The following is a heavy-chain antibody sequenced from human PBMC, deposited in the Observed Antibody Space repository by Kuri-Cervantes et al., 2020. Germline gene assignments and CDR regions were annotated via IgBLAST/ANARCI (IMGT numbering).Heavy chain of an antibody. J-gene: IGHJ4*02. Sequence: GESLKISCEASGFRFRYYWMSWVRQAPGKGLEWVSYISSSSSTIYYADSVKGRFTISRDNSKNTLYLQMNSLRAEDTAVYYCARDMVNYFDYWGQGTLVTVSS. D-gene: IGHD5-18*01. CDR1: GFRFRYYW. V-gene: IGHV3-48*01. CDR3: ARDMVNYFDY. CDR2: ISSSSSTI.